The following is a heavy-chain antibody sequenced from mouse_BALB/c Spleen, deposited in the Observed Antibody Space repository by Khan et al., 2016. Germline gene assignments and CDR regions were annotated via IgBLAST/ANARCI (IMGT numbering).Heavy chain of an antibody. CDR2: IYPGDGDT. D-gene: IGHD2-4*01. V-gene: IGHV1-82*01. Sequence: QVQLQQSGPELVKPGASVKISCKASGYAFSSSWMNWVKQRPGQGLEWIGRIYPGDGDTNYHGKVNGKATLTADKSSSTAYMQLSSLTSVDSAVDFCAGGGCDYAWFAYWGQGTLVTVSA. CDR3: AGGGCDYAWFAY. J-gene: IGHJ3*01. CDR1: GYAFSSSW.